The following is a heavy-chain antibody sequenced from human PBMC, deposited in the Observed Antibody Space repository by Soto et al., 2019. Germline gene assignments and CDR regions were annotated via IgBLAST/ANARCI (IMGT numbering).Heavy chain of an antibody. V-gene: IGHV1-69*13. CDR2: IIPIFGTA. CDR3: ARSRLVIPTFFWFDP. CDR1: GGTFSSYA. J-gene: IGHJ5*02. Sequence: SVKVSCKASGGTFSSYAISWVRQAPGQGLEWMGGIIPIFGTANYAQKFQGRVTITADESTSTAYMELSSLRSEDTAVYYCARSRLVIPTFFWFDPWGQGTLVTVSS. D-gene: IGHD3-9*01.